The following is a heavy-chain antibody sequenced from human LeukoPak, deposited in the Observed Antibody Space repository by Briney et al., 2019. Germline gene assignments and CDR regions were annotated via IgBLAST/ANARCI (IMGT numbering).Heavy chain of an antibody. Sequence: SQTLSLTCAVSGGSISSGGYSWSWIRQPPGKGLEWIGYMYHSGTTHYNPSLKSRVTISVDRSKNQFSLKLSSVTAADTAVYYCVRGYYYDSSGYWVRAFNIWGQGTMVTVSS. D-gene: IGHD3-22*01. CDR1: GGSISSGGYS. CDR2: MYHSGTT. CDR3: VRGYYYDSSGYWVRAFNI. V-gene: IGHV4-30-2*01. J-gene: IGHJ3*02.